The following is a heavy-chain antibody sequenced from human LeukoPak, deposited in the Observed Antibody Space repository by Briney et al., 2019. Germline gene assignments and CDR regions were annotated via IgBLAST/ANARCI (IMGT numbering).Heavy chain of an antibody. CDR1: GGSFSGYY. Sequence: SETLSLTCAVYGGSFSGYYWSWIRQPPGKGLEWIGEINHSGSTNYNPSPKSRVTISVDTSKNQFSLKLSSVTAADTAVYYCARGPAEANSSGWFYYYGMDVWGQGTTVTVSS. D-gene: IGHD6-19*01. V-gene: IGHV4-34*01. J-gene: IGHJ6*02. CDR2: INHSGST. CDR3: ARGPAEANSSGWFYYYGMDV.